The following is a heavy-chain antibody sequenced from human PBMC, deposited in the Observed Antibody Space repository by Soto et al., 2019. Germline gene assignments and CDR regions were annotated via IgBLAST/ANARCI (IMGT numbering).Heavy chain of an antibody. D-gene: IGHD4-17*01. J-gene: IGHJ6*02. CDR2: IYYSGST. V-gene: IGHV4-59*01. CDR3: ARDRLLRHYYYYGMDV. CDR1: GGSISSYY. Sequence: SETLSLTCTVSGGSISSYYWSWIRQPPGKGLEWIGYIYYSGSTNYNPSFKSRVTISVDTSKNQFSLKLSSVTAADTAVYYCARDRLLRHYYYYGMDVWGQGTTVTVSS.